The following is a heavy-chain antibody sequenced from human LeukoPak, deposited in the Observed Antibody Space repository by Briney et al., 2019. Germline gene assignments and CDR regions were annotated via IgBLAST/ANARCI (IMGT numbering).Heavy chain of an antibody. Sequence: ASVKVSCKASSYTFTSYGISWVRQAPGQGLEWMGWISAYNGNTNYAQKLQGRVTMTTDTSTSTAYMELRSLRSDDTAVYYCARIYSSGWYDAFDIWGQGTMVTVSS. CDR1: SYTFTSYG. J-gene: IGHJ3*02. CDR2: ISAYNGNT. CDR3: ARIYSSGWYDAFDI. D-gene: IGHD6-19*01. V-gene: IGHV1-18*01.